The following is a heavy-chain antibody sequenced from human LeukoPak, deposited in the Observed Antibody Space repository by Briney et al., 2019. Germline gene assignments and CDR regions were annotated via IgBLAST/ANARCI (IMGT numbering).Heavy chain of an antibody. CDR2: ISAYNGNT. D-gene: IGHD2-2*01. J-gene: IGHJ4*02. V-gene: IGHV1-18*01. CDR1: GYTFTSYG. Sequence: GASVKVSCKASGYTFTSYGISWVRQAPGQGLEWMGWISAYNGNTNYAQKLQGRVTMTTDTSTSTAYMELRSLRSDDTAVYYCARYGGYCCSTSCLYYFDYWGQGTLVTVSS. CDR3: ARYGGYCCSTSCLYYFDY.